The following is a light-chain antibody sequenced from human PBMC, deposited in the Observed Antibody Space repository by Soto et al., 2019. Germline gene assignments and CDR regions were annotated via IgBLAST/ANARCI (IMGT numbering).Light chain of an antibody. CDR3: QQYGDSLIT. CDR2: GAS. CDR1: QTVTSSY. V-gene: IGKV3-20*01. J-gene: IGKJ4*01. Sequence: EIVLTQSPGTLSLSPGERATLSCRASQTVTSSYLAWYQQKPGQAPRLLIYGASRRATGIPDRFSGSGSETDFTLPISRLEPEDFAVYYCQQYGDSLITFGGGTKVAIK.